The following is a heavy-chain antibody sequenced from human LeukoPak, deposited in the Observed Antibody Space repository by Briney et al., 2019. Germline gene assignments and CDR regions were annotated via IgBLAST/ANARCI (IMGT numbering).Heavy chain of an antibody. Sequence: ASVKVSCKASGYTFTSYDINWVRQATGQGLEWMGWMNPNSGNTNYAQKFQERVTITRDMSTSTAYMELSSLRSEDTAVYYCAAVPWWRYYDSSGYRGNYFDYWGQGTLVTVSS. V-gene: IGHV1-8*01. J-gene: IGHJ4*02. CDR3: AAVPWWRYYDSSGYRGNYFDY. CDR2: MNPNSGNT. D-gene: IGHD3-22*01. CDR1: GYTFTSYD.